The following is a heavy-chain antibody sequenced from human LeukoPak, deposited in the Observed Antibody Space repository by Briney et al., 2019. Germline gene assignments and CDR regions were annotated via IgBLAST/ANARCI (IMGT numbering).Heavy chain of an antibody. V-gene: IGHV3-11*04. J-gene: IGHJ4*02. CDR2: ISSSGSTI. D-gene: IGHD1/OR15-1a*01. CDR3: ARDWEHARYN. Sequence: GGSLRLSCAASGFTFSDYYMSWIRQAPGKGLEWVSYISSSGSTIYYADSVKGRFTLPRDNAKNSVHLLMSSLRVEDTAVYYCARDWEHARYNWGQGTLVIVSP. CDR1: GFTFSDYY.